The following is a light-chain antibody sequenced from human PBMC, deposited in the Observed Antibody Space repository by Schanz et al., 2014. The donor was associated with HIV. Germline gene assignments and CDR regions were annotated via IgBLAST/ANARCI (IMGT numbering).Light chain of an antibody. CDR1: SSNIGAGYD. Sequence: QSVLTQPPSASGTPGQRVTISCSGSSSNIGAGYDVHWYQHLPGSAPKLLISGNNNRPSGVPDRFSGSKSGTAASLDITALLAEDEAEYYCQSYDSRLSAWVFGGGTKLTVL. J-gene: IGLJ3*02. V-gene: IGLV1-40*01. CDR3: QSYDSRLSAWV. CDR2: GNN.